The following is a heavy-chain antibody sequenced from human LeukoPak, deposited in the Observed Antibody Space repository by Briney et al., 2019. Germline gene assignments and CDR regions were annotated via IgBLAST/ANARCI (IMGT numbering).Heavy chain of an antibody. CDR2: INTNTGNP. D-gene: IGHD2-15*01. CDR3: ARSEGLDCSGGSCYFGYYYYMDV. V-gene: IGHV7-4-1*02. Sequence: ASVKVSCKASGYTFTSYAMNWVRQAPGQGLEWMGWINTNTGNPTYAQGFTGRFVFSLDTSVSTAYLQISSLKADDTAVYYCARSEGLDCSGGSCYFGYYYYMDVWGKGTTVTVSS. CDR1: GYTFTSYA. J-gene: IGHJ6*03.